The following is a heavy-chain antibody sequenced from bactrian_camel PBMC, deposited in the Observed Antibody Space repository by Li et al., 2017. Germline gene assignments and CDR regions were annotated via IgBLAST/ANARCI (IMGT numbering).Heavy chain of an antibody. J-gene: IGHJ4*01. Sequence: HVQLVESGGGSVQTGGSLRLSCVGSGFTYHQHCMTWFRQAPGKEREGVAASYPGAGVLDYSDSVKGRFTISRDNAKNTLYLQMNSLKPEDTAMYYCAATGRGGSWSARQIYDYWGQGAQVTVS. V-gene: IGHV3S1*01. CDR3: AATGRGGSWSARQIYDY. CDR1: GFTYHQHC. CDR2: SYPGAGVL. D-gene: IGHD6*01.